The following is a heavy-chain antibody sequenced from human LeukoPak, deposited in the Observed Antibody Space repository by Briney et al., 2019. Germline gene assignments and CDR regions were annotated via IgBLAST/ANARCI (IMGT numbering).Heavy chain of an antibody. V-gene: IGHV1-46*01. CDR2: INPSGGST. J-gene: IGHJ5*02. CDR1: GYTFTSYY. CDR3: ARDCIVGSSGECWFDP. D-gene: IGHD1-26*01. Sequence: ASVKVSCKASGYTFTSYYMHWVRQAPGQGLEWMGIINPSGGSTSYAQKFQGRVTMTRDMSTSTVYMELSSLRSEDTAVYYCARDCIVGSSGECWFDPWGQGTLVTVSS.